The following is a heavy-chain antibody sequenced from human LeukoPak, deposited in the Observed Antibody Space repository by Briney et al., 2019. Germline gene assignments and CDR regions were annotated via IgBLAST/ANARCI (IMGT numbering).Heavy chain of an antibody. J-gene: IGHJ5*02. CDR3: ARAFSGYYVSWFDP. CDR2: INAGNGNT. D-gene: IGHD3-10*02. Sequence: ASVKVSCKASGYTFTSYAMHWVRQAPGQRLEWMGWINAGNGNTKYSQEFQGRVTITRDTSASTAYMELSSLRSEDMAVYYCARAFSGYYVSWFDPWGQGTLVTVSS. CDR1: GYTFTSYA. V-gene: IGHV1-3*03.